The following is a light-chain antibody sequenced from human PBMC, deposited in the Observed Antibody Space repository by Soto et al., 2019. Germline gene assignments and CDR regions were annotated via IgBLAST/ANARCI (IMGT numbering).Light chain of an antibody. Sequence: DIQMTQSPSTLSASVGDRVTITCRASQSISSWLAWYQQKPGKAPKLLIYDASSLESGVPSRFSGSGSGTELPLPIRSLQPDDFATYYCQQYNSYPLTFGGGTKVEIK. J-gene: IGKJ4*01. CDR2: DAS. V-gene: IGKV1-5*01. CDR1: QSISSW. CDR3: QQYNSYPLT.